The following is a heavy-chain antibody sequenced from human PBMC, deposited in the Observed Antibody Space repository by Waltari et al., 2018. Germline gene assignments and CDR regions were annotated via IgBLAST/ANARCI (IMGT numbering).Heavy chain of an antibody. V-gene: IGHV4-31*03. Sequence: QVQLQESGPGLVKPSQTLSLTCTVSGGSISSGGYYWSWIRQHPGKGLEWIGYIYYSGSTYYNPSLKSRVTISVDTSKNQFSLKLSSVTAADTAVYYCARDNRDYGDYYYYGMDVWGQGTTVTVSS. CDR1: GGSISSGGYY. D-gene: IGHD4-17*01. J-gene: IGHJ6*02. CDR3: ARDNRDYGDYYYYGMDV. CDR2: IYYSGST.